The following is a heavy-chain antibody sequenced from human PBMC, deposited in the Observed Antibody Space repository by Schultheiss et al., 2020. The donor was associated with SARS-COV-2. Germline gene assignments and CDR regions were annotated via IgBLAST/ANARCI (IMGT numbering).Heavy chain of an antibody. D-gene: IGHD1-26*01. CDR3: ASGWSGSYASLGN. Sequence: SQTLSLTCTVSGGSISSGGYYWSWIRQHPGKGLEWIGYIYYSGSTNYNPSLKSRVTISVDTSKNQFSLKLSSVTAEDTAVYYCASGWSGSYASLGNWGQGTLVTVSS. CDR1: GGSISSGGYY. CDR2: IYYSGST. V-gene: IGHV4-31*03. J-gene: IGHJ4*02.